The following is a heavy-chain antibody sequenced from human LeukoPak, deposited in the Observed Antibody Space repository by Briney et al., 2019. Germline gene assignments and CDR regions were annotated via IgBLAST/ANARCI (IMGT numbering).Heavy chain of an antibody. J-gene: IGHJ3*02. CDR1: GGTFSSYA. CDR2: MNPNSGNT. Sequence: GSSVKVSCKASGGTFSSYAISWVRQAAGQGLEWMGWMNPNSGNTGYAQKFQGRVTMTRNTSISTAYMELSSLRSEDTAVYYCARARTLDAFDIWGQGTMVTVSS. V-gene: IGHV1-8*02. D-gene: IGHD1-1*01. CDR3: ARARTLDAFDI.